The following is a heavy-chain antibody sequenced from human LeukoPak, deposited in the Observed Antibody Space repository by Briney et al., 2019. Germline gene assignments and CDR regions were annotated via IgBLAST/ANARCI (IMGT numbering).Heavy chain of an antibody. V-gene: IGHV4-59*12. CDR1: GGSISSYY. D-gene: IGHD6-13*01. J-gene: IGHJ4*02. Sequence: PSETLSLTCTVSGGSISSYYWSWIRQPPGKGLEWIGYIYYSGSTNYNPSLKSRVTMSVDTSKNQFSLKLSSVTAADTAVYYCAREYSSSWFTPVFDYWGQGTLVTVSS. CDR3: AREYSSSWFTPVFDY. CDR2: IYYSGST.